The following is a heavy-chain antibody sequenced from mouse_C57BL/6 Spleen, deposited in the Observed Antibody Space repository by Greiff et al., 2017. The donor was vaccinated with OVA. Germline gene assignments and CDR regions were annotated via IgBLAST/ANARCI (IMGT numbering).Heavy chain of an antibody. CDR1: GYTFTSYW. Sequence: QVQLQQPGAELVRPGSSVKLSCKASGYTFTSYWMHWVKQRPRQGLEWIGNIDPSDSETHYNQKFKDKATLTVDKSSSTDYMQLRSLTSVDSAVYYCARLGGTGALFDYWGQGTTLTVSS. CDR2: IDPSDSET. D-gene: IGHD4-1*01. CDR3: ARLGGTGALFDY. V-gene: IGHV1-52*01. J-gene: IGHJ2*01.